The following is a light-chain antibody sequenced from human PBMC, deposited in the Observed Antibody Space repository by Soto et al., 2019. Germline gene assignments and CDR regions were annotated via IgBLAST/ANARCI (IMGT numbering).Light chain of an antibody. CDR1: QSVKNN. V-gene: IGKV3-15*01. Sequence: EIVMTQSPVTLSVSPGERATLSCRASQSVKNNLAWYQQKVGQAPRLLIYDASTRATGIPARFSGSESGAEFTLTISSLQSDDLAVYYCQQYDKLPRTFGQGTKVELK. J-gene: IGKJ1*01. CDR2: DAS. CDR3: QQYDKLPRT.